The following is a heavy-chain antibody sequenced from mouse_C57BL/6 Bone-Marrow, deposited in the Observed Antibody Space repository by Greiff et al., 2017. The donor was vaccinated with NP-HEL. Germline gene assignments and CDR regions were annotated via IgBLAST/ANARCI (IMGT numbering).Heavy chain of an antibody. V-gene: IGHV1-75*01. D-gene: IGHD2-4*01. J-gene: IGHJ2*01. CDR2: IFPGSGST. CDR3: ARRTMITTVGYYFDY. CDR1: GYTFTDYY. Sequence: VQLKESGPELVKPGASVKISCKASGYTFTDYYINWVKQRPGQGLEWIGWIFPGSGSTYYNEKFKGKATLTVDKSSSTAYMLLSSLTSEDSAVYFCARRTMITTVGYYFDYWGQGTTLTVSS.